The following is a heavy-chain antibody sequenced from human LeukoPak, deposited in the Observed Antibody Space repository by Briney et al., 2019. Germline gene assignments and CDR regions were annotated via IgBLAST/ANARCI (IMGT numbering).Heavy chain of an antibody. CDR1: GYTFTGYY. J-gene: IGHJ5*02. D-gene: IGHD3-22*01. V-gene: IGHV1-2*06. CDR2: INPNSGGT. Sequence: ASVKVSCKASGYTFTGYYMHWVRQAPGQGLEWMGRINPNSGGTNYAQKFQGRVTMTTDTSTSTAYMELRSLRSDDTAVYYCARDMGPYDSVNWFDPWGQGTLVTVSS. CDR3: ARDMGPYDSVNWFDP.